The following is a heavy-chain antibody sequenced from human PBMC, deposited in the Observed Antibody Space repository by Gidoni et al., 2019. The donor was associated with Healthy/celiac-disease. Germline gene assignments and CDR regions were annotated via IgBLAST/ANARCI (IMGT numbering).Heavy chain of an antibody. V-gene: IGHV3-23*01. CDR1: GFTFSSDA. D-gene: IGHD3-16*01. CDR2: ISGSGGST. Sequence: EVQLLESGGGLVQPGGSLRLSCAASGFTFSSDAMSWVRQAPGKGLEWVSAISGSGGSTYYADSVKGRFTISRDNSKNTLYLQMNSLRAEDTAVYYCAKAPSVTGDFDYWGQGTLVTVSS. J-gene: IGHJ4*02. CDR3: AKAPSVTGDFDY.